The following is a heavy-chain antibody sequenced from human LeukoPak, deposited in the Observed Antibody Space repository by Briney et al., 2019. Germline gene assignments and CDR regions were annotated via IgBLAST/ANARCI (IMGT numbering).Heavy chain of an antibody. Sequence: GGSLRLFCAASGFTFSSYWMNWATQARGKGLEWGAIIKEEGSEKDYVDSVKGRFTISRDNDKNSLYLQLNSMRAEDTAVYYCGRRGSYLDYWGQGTLVTVSS. CDR1: GFTFSSYW. CDR2: IKEEGSEK. D-gene: IGHD1-26*01. CDR3: GRRGSYLDY. J-gene: IGHJ4*02. V-gene: IGHV3-7*01.